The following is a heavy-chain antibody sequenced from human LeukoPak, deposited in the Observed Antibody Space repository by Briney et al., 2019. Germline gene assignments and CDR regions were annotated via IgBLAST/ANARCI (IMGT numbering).Heavy chain of an antibody. CDR1: GYTFTGYY. V-gene: IGHV1-2*02. D-gene: IGHD3-9*01. CDR2: INPNSGGT. Sequence: VASVKVSCKASGYTFTGYYMHWVRQAPGQGLEWMGWINPNSGGTNYAQKFQGRVTMTRDTSISTAYMELSRLRSDDTAVYYCARGTVELRYFDWLSHGSYNWFDPWGQGTLVTVSS. CDR3: ARGTVELRYFDWLSHGSYNWFDP. J-gene: IGHJ5*02.